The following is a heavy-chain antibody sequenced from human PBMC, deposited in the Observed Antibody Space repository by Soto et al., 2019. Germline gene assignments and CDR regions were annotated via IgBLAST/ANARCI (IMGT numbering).Heavy chain of an antibody. V-gene: IGHV4-30-2*01. CDR1: GGSISSGGYS. J-gene: IGHJ5*02. CDR3: ARVPGP. CDR2: IYHSGST. Sequence: SETLSLTCTVSGGSISSGGYSWSWIRQPPGKGLEWIGYIYHSGSTYYNLSLKSRVTISVDRSKNQFSLKLSSVTAADTAVYYCARVPGPWGQGTLVTVSS.